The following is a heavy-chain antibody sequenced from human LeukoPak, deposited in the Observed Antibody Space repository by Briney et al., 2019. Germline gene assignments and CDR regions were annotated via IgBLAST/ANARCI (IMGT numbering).Heavy chain of an antibody. D-gene: IGHD5-24*01. CDR2: IYHSGST. CDR1: GGSISSGGYS. J-gene: IGHJ4*02. V-gene: IGHV4-30-2*01. CDR3: ARVLRADMATSDY. Sequence: SETLSLTCAVSGGSISSGGYSWSWIRQPPGKGLEWIGYIYHSGSTYYNPSLKSRVTISVDRSKNQFSLKLSSVTAADTAVYYCARVLRADMATSDYWGQGTLVTVSS.